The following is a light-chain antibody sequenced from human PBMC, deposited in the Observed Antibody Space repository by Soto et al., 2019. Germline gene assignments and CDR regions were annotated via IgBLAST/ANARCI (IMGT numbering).Light chain of an antibody. J-gene: IGKJ1*01. CDR1: QSVSSY. CDR2: DAS. CDR3: QQRSNWPPT. V-gene: IGKV3-11*01. Sequence: EIVLTQSPATLSLSPGERATLSCRASQSVSSYLAWYQQKPGQAPRLLIYDASNRATGIPARFSGSGSGTDFTLTISSLAPEDFAVYSCQQRSNWPPTFGQGTKVEIK.